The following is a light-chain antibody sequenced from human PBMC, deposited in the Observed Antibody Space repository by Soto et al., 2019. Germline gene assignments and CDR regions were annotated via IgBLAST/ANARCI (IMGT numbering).Light chain of an antibody. CDR2: GAS. CDR3: QQSGSSPRT. Sequence: EIVLTQSPGTLSLSPGERATLSCRASQSVSSSYLAWYQQKPGQAPRLLIYGASSRATGIPDRFSGSGSGTDFTLTISRLEPEDFAGHYCQQSGSSPRTFGPGTKVDIK. V-gene: IGKV3-20*01. J-gene: IGKJ3*01. CDR1: QSVSSSY.